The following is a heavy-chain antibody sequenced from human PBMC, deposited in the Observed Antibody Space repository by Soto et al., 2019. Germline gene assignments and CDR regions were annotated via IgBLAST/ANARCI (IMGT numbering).Heavy chain of an antibody. Sequence: GASVKVSCKASGYTFTSYGISWVRQAPGQRLEWMGWISAYNGNTNYAQKLQGRVTMTTDTSTSTAYMELRSLRSDDTAVYYCARDGPLSYSSGWYPDAFDIWGQGTMVTVSS. J-gene: IGHJ3*02. CDR3: ARDGPLSYSSGWYPDAFDI. CDR1: GYTFTSYG. V-gene: IGHV1-18*01. D-gene: IGHD6-19*01. CDR2: ISAYNGNT.